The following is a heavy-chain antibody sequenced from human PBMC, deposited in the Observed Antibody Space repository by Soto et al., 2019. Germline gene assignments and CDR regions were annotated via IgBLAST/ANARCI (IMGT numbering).Heavy chain of an antibody. CDR3: VAGQYFFDY. V-gene: IGHV3-30*03. Sequence: VQLVESGGGVVQPGRSLRLSCAASGFTFSSYGMQWVRQAPGKGLEWVAVISYDGSNKYYADSVKDRFTISRDNSKSTLYLQMNSLRADDTAVYYCVAGQYFFDYCGQGTLVIVSS. CDR2: ISYDGSNK. J-gene: IGHJ4*02. D-gene: IGHD6-19*01. CDR1: GFTFSSYG.